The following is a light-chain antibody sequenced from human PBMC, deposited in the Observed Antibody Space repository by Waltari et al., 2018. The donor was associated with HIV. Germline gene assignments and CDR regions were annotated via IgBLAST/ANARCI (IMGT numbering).Light chain of an antibody. CDR1: TSNFRTSS. Sequence: QSVLTQPPSVSAAPGQKVTISCPGSTSNFRTSSVSLYQQLPGTAPKLVIYENNKRPSGIPDRFSGSKSGTSATLGITGLQTGDEADYYCGTWDNNLSAWVFGGGTKLTVL. V-gene: IGLV1-51*02. CDR2: ENN. J-gene: IGLJ3*02. CDR3: GTWDNNLSAWV.